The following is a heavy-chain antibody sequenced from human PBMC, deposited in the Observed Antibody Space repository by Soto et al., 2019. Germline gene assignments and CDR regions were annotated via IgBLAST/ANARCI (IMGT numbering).Heavy chain of an antibody. CDR2: IVAASGRT. V-gene: IGHV1-58*02. CDR3: SADHPHTAIGWPV. CDR1: GFDFGSFG. Sequence: SVKVSCKASGFDFGSFGIQFLRQTRGRGLEWIGWIVAASGRTNYARQFQGRVAFSRDMSSTTAYMDLYDLKSDDTAVYFCSADHPHTAIGWPVWGQGTTVTVSS. J-gene: IGHJ6*02.